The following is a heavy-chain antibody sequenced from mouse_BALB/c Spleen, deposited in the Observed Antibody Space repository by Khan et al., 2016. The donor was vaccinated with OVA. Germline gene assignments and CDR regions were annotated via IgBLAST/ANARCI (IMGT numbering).Heavy chain of an antibody. CDR2: INTYTGEP. CDR1: GYTFTNYG. Sequence: QIQLVQSGPELKKPGETVKISCKASGYTFTNYGMNWVKQAPGKGLKWMGWINTYTGEPTYADDFKGRFAFSLETSASTAYLQINNRKNEDTSTYYCARSNGNYWFAYWGQGTLVTVSA. CDR3: ARSNGNYWFAY. V-gene: IGHV9-3-1*01. D-gene: IGHD2-1*01. J-gene: IGHJ3*01.